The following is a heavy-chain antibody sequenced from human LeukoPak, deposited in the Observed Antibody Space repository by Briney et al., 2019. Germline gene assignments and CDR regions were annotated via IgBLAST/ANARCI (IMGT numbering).Heavy chain of an antibody. CDR2: IIPIFGTA. V-gene: IGHV1-69*05. D-gene: IGHD2-2*01. Sequence: SSVKVSCKASGGTFSSYAISWVRQAPGQGLEWMGGIIPIFGTANYAQKFQGRVTITTDESTSTAYMELSSLRSEDTAVYYCACGPAAMRYYYYYYYMDVWGKGTTVTVSS. CDR3: ACGPAAMRYYYYYYYMDV. J-gene: IGHJ6*03. CDR1: GGTFSSYA.